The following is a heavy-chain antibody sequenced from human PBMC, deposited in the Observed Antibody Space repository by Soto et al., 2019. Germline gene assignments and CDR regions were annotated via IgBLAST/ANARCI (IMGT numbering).Heavy chain of an antibody. CDR3: ARQLADAFDI. V-gene: IGHV4-39*01. J-gene: IGHJ3*02. CDR1: SGSISSSSYY. Sequence: QLQLQESGPGLVKPSETLSLTCTVSSGSISSSSYYWGWIRQPPGKGLEWIGSIYYSGSTYYNPSLKSRVTISVDTSKHQFSLQLSSVTAADTAVYYCARQLADAFDILGPGTLVTVSS. CDR2: IYYSGST.